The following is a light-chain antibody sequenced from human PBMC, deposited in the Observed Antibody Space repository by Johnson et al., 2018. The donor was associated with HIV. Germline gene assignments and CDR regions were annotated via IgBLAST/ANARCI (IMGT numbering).Light chain of an antibody. V-gene: IGLV1-51*01. CDR2: NND. J-gene: IGLJ1*01. CDR3: GTWDSSLNAYV. CDR1: RSNIGNNY. Sequence: QSVLTQPPSVSAAPGQKVTISCSGSRSNIGNNYVSWYQQFPGTAPKLLISNNDKRPSGIPDRFSGSRSGTSATLGITGLQTGDEADYYCGTWDSSLNAYVFGTGTKVTV.